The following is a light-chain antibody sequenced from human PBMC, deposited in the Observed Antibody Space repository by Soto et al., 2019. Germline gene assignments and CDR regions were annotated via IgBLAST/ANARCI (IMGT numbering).Light chain of an antibody. CDR3: QQYYSWPGT. CDR2: GAS. Sequence: EIVMTQSPATLSVSPGERATLSCRASQSVSSNLAWYQQKPGQAPRLLINGASTRATGFPARFSGSGSGTEFTLTISSLQSEDFAVYYCQQYYSWPGTFGQGTKVDIK. V-gene: IGKV3-15*01. J-gene: IGKJ1*01. CDR1: QSVSSN.